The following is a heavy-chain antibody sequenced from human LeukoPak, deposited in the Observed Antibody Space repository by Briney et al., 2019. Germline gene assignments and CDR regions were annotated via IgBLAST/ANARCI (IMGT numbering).Heavy chain of an antibody. CDR3: ARWPQSDFDY. CDR2: IYYSGST. J-gene: IGHJ4*02. CDR1: GGSISSSSYY. D-gene: IGHD3-3*01. V-gene: IGHV4-39*01. Sequence: PSETLSLTCTVSGGSISSSSYYWGWIRQPPGKGLEWIGSIYYSGSTYYNPSLKSRVTISVDTSKNQFSLKLSSVTAADTAVYYCARWPQSDFDYWGQGTLVTVFS.